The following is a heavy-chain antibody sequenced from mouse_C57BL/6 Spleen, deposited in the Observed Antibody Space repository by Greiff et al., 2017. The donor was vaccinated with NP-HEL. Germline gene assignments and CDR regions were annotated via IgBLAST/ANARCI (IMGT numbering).Heavy chain of an antibody. CDR2: SNPSSGYT. V-gene: IGHV1-7*01. J-gene: IGHJ1*03. CDR3: AMSYDGYYWYFDD. Sequence: QVQLQQSGAELAKPGASVKLSCKASGYTFTSYWMHWVKQRPGQGLEWIGYSNPSSGYTKYNQKFKDKATLTADKSSSTAYMQLSSLTYEDSAVYYCAMSYDGYYWYFDDWGTGTTVTVSS. D-gene: IGHD2-3*01. CDR1: GYTFTSYW.